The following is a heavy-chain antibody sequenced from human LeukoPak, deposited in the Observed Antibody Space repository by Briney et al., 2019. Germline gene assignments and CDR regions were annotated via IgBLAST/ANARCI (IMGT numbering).Heavy chain of an antibody. Sequence: ASVKVSCKASGYTFTTYDINWVRQATGQGLEGMGWMNPNSGNTGYAEKFQGRVTMTKNTSISTAYMELSSLRSEDTAVYYCARGLITAFYYYSMDIWGKGTTVTISS. CDR2: MNPNSGNT. J-gene: IGHJ6*03. V-gene: IGHV1-8*01. D-gene: IGHD3-22*01. CDR3: ARGLITAFYYYSMDI. CDR1: GYTFTTYD.